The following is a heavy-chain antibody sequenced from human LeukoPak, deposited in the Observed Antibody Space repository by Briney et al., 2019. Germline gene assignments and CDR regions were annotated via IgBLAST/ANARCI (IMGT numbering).Heavy chain of an antibody. Sequence: GGSLRLSCAASGFTFSNYGMSRVRQAPGKGLEWVSAISANAGGTSYADSVKGRFTISRDNAKNSLYLQMNSLRAEDTAVYYCARDPPFIIGTTFFDYWGQGTLVTVSS. D-gene: IGHD1-20*01. J-gene: IGHJ4*02. CDR1: GFTFSNYG. CDR3: ARDPPFIIGTTFFDY. CDR2: ISANAGGT. V-gene: IGHV3-23*01.